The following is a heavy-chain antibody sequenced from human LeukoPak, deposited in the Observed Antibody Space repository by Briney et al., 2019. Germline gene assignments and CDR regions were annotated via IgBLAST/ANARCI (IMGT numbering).Heavy chain of an antibody. V-gene: IGHV3-23*01. CDR1: GFTFSSYA. CDR3: AKDRGAYSNYVEGPYNWFDP. Sequence: PGGSLRLSCAASGFTFSSYAMSWVRQAPGKGLEWVSAISGSGGSTYYADSVKGRFTISRDNSKNTLYLQMNSLRAEDTAVYYCAKDRGAYSNYVEGPYNWFDPWGQGTLVTVSS. CDR2: ISGSGGST. J-gene: IGHJ5*02. D-gene: IGHD4-11*01.